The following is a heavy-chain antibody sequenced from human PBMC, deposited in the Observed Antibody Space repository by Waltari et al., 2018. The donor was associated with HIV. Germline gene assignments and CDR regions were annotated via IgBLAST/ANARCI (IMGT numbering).Heavy chain of an antibody. CDR2: VYTSGTT. CDR3: ARVSLAGWFDP. CDR1: GGSIRRGSYS. J-gene: IGHJ5*02. Sequence: QVQLQESGPGLVKPSQTLSLTCTVSGGSIRRGSYSWGWIRQPAGKGLEWIGRVYTSGTTNYNPSLKSRVTISVDTSKNQISLKMRSVTAADTAVYYCARVSLAGWFDPWGQGTLVTVSS. V-gene: IGHV4-61*02. D-gene: IGHD6-19*01.